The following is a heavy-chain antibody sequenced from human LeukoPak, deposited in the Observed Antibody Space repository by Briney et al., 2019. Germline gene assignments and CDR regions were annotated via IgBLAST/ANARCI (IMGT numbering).Heavy chain of an antibody. CDR2: ISSSGSTI. D-gene: IGHD5-18*01. V-gene: IGHV3-48*03. CDR3: AQIYTYGSSQFDY. CDR1: GFTFSNYE. J-gene: IGHJ4*02. Sequence: AGGSLRLSCAASGFTFSNYEMTWVRQAPGKGLEWVSYISSSGSTIYYADSVKGRFTISRDNAKNSLYLQMNSLRAEDTAVYYCAQIYTYGSSQFDYWGQGTLVTVSS.